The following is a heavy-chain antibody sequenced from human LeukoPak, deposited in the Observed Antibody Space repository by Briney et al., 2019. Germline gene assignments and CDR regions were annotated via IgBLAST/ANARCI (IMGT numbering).Heavy chain of an antibody. V-gene: IGHV1-18*01. CDR3: ARDPRRYGSGSPYYFDY. J-gene: IGHJ4*02. Sequence: GASVKVSCKASGYTFTSYGISWVRQAPGQGLEWMGWISAYNGNTNCAQKLQGRVTMTTDTSTSTAYMELRSLRSDDTAVYYCARDPRRYGSGSPYYFDYWGQGTLVTVSS. CDR1: GYTFTSYG. D-gene: IGHD3-10*01. CDR2: ISAYNGNT.